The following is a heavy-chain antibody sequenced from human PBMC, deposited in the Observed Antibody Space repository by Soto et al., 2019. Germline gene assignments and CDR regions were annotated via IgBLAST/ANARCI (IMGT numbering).Heavy chain of an antibody. CDR2: IYYSGST. V-gene: IGHV4-31*03. Sequence: SETLSLTCTVSGGSISSGGYYWSWIRQHPGKGLEWIGYIYYSGSTYYNPSLKSRVTISVDTSKNQFSLKLSSVTAADTAVYYCVRHSSSGYFDYWGQGTLVTVSS. CDR1: GGSISSGGYY. D-gene: IGHD6-6*01. CDR3: VRHSSSGYFDY. J-gene: IGHJ4*02.